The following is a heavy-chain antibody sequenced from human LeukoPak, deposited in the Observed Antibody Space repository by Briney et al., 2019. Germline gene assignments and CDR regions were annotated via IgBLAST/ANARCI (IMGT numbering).Heavy chain of an antibody. CDR2: INPKTGGP. D-gene: IGHD1-26*01. Sequence: ASVKVSCKASVYAFIDYYVHWVRQAPGQGLEWMGWINPKTGGPKYAQKFQGRLTMSRDTSISTVYMELSSLTSDDTGVYYCARNQVGKNWFDPWGRGTLITVSS. CDR3: ARNQVGKNWFDP. J-gene: IGHJ5*02. V-gene: IGHV1-2*02. CDR1: VYAFIDYY.